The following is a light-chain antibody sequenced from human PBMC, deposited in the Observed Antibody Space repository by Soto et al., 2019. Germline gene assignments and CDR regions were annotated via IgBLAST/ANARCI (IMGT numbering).Light chain of an antibody. CDR1: QDITNY. CDR3: QQFDDLHIT. J-gene: IGKJ5*01. CDR2: DAS. V-gene: IGKV1-33*01. Sequence: DIQMTQSPSSLSASVGDRVTITCQATQDITNYLNWYQQKPGKAPKLLIYDASNLETGVPSRFSGGGSGTHFTFTISSLQPEDIATYYCQQFDDLHITFGQGTRLEIK.